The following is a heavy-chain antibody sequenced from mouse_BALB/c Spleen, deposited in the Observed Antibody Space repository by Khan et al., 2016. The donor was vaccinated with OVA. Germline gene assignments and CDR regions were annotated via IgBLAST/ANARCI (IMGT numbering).Heavy chain of an antibody. CDR2: IWGGGNT. Sequence: QVQLKQSGPGLVAPSQSLSITCTVSGFSLADHGVSWIRQPPGKGLEWLGVIWGGGNTYYNSALKSRLSISKDNSKSQVFLKMNSLQTDDTAMYFCARQPYYHYNIMDYWGQGTSVTVSS. V-gene: IGHV2-6-5*01. CDR3: ARQPYYHYNIMDY. D-gene: IGHD2-10*01. J-gene: IGHJ4*01. CDR1: GFSLADHG.